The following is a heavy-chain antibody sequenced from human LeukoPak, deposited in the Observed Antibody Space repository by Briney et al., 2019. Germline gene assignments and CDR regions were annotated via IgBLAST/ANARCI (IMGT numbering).Heavy chain of an antibody. Sequence: PGWSFAGACSGSGFTVRGNGVGLGGQAPGKGLEWVSAIGSGSGGTTIYADSVKGRFTISRDNSKNTLYLQMSSLRDEDTAVYYCAKNYESGRGVPYGMDVWGQGTTVTVSS. V-gene: IGHV3-23*01. D-gene: IGHD3-10*01. CDR3: AKNYESGRGVPYGMDV. J-gene: IGHJ6*02. CDR2: IGSGSGGTT. CDR1: GFTVRGNG.